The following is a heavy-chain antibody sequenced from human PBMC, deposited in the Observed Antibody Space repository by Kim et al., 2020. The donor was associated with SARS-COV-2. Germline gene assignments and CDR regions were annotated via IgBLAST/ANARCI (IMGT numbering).Heavy chain of an antibody. V-gene: IGHV1-3*01. J-gene: IGHJ4*02. CDR1: GYTFTSYA. D-gene: IGHD2-15*01. CDR2: INAANGNT. CDR3: ATPRGYCSGGSCYFRSAYHFDY. Sequence: ASVKVSCKASGYTFTSYAMHWVRQAPGQRLEWMGWINAANGNTKYSQKFQGRVTITRDTSASTAYMELSSLRSEDTAVYYCATPRGYCSGGSCYFRSAYHFDYWGQGTLVTVSS.